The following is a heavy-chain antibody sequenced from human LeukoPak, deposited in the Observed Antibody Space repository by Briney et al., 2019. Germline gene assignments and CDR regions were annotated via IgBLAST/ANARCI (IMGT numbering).Heavy chain of an antibody. V-gene: IGHV1-2*02. J-gene: IGHJ4*02. Sequence: ASVKVSCKASGYTFTGYYMHWVRQAPGQGLEWMGWINPNSGGTNYAQKFQGRVTMTRDTSISTAYMELSRLRSDDTAVYYCARYSGYDGLIDYWGQGTLVTVSS. D-gene: IGHD5-12*01. CDR1: GYTFTGYY. CDR3: ARYSGYDGLIDY. CDR2: INPNSGGT.